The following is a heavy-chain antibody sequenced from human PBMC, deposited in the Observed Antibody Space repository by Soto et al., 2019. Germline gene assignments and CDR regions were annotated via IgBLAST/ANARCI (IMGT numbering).Heavy chain of an antibody. CDR3: ARDPPDFNSGFDS. D-gene: IGHD1-26*01. Sequence: PPQPLSLTCAICGDSVSNNGATWNWIRQSPSRGLEWLGRAYYRSRWHYDYATSVRSRITINPDTSKNQFSLQLSSVTPEDTAVYYCARDPPDFNSGFDSWGQGSLVTVSS. V-gene: IGHV6-1*01. CDR1: GDSVSNNGAT. J-gene: IGHJ4*02. CDR2: AYYRSRWHY.